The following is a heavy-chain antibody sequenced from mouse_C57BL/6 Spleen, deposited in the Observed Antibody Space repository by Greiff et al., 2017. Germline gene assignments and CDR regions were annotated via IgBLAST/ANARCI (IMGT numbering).Heavy chain of an antibody. V-gene: IGHV1-26*01. CDR2: INPNNGGT. J-gene: IGHJ2*01. D-gene: IGHD1-1*01. CDR1: GYTFTDYY. CDR3: AREGIVYGSRYAY. Sequence: EVQLQQSGPGLVKPGASVKISCKASGYTFTDYYMNWVKPSHGKSLEWIGDINPNNGGTSYNQKFKGKATLTVDKSSSTAYMALRSLTSEDSAVYYGAREGIVYGSRYAYWSQGPPPTVSS.